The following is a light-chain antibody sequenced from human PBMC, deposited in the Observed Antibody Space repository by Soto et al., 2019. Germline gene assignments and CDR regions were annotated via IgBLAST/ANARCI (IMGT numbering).Light chain of an antibody. CDR1: QSLLHSNGDNY. CDR2: LGS. J-gene: IGKJ4*01. CDR3: MPGLQSPVS. Sequence: DTVMTQSPLSLSVTPGEPASISCRSSQSLLHSNGDNYLDWYVQKLGQSPQLLIYLGSNRASGVSQRFSVSESGTDFTLKISRVEAEDVRVYYCMPGLQSPVSFGGGTKVEIK. V-gene: IGKV2-28*01.